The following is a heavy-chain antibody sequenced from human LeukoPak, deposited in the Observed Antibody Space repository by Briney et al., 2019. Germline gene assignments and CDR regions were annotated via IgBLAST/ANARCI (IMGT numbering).Heavy chain of an antibody. J-gene: IGHJ3*02. V-gene: IGHV1-46*01. Sequence: GASVKVSCKASGYTFTSHFMHWVRQAPGQGREWMGIINPRGGSTSYTQKFQGRVTMTRDTSTSTVYMELSSLRSEDTAVYYCARDFEYCGGDCHDAFDIWGQGTMVTVSS. CDR1: GYTFTSHF. CDR2: INPRGGST. D-gene: IGHD2-21*02. CDR3: ARDFEYCGGDCHDAFDI.